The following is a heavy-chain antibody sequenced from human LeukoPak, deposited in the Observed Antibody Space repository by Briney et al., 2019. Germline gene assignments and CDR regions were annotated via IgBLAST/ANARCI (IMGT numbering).Heavy chain of an antibody. CDR3: ATYLGYCSSTSCPGPFDY. Sequence: GGSLRLSCAASGFTFSSYAMSWVRQAPGKGLEWVSAISGSGGSTYYADSVKGRFTISRDNSKNTLYLQMNSLRAEDTAVYYCATYLGYCSSTSCPGPFDYWGQGTLVTVSS. CDR2: ISGSGGST. D-gene: IGHD2-2*01. CDR1: GFTFSSYA. J-gene: IGHJ4*02. V-gene: IGHV3-23*01.